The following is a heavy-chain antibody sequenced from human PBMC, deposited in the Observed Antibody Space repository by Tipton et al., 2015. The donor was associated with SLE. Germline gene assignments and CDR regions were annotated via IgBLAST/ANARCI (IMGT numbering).Heavy chain of an antibody. V-gene: IGHV4-59*01. CDR2: IHYTRTT. CDR3: ARGTRGSYDWNYSFDY. CDR1: GGSISSYY. Sequence: TLSLTCTVSGGSISSYYWSWIRQPPGKGLEWIGYIHYTRTTYCNPSLKSRVTISVDTSKSQFSLKLGSVTAADTAVYYCARGTRGSYDWNYSFDYWGQGTLVTVSS. J-gene: IGHJ4*02. D-gene: IGHD1-7*01.